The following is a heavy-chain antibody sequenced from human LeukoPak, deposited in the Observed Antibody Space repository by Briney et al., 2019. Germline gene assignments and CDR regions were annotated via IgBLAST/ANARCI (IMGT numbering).Heavy chain of an antibody. CDR1: GGSISSGSYY. V-gene: IGHV4-61*02. CDR3: ARVGSGSFDY. CDR2: IYTSGST. J-gene: IGHJ4*02. Sequence: PSQTLSLTCTVSGGSISSGSYYWSWIRQPAGKGLEWIGRIYTSGSTNYNPSLKSRVTISVDTSKNQFYLKLISVTAADTAVYYCARVGSGSFDYWGQGTLVTVSS. D-gene: IGHD1-26*01.